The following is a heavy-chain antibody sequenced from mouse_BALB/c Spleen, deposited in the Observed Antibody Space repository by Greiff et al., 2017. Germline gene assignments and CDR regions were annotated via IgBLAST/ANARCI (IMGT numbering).Heavy chain of an antibody. J-gene: IGHJ4*01. CDR2: ISDGGSYT. CDR3: AREGGNYVARDY. Sequence: EVQLMESGGGLVKPGGSLKLSCAASGFTFSDYYMYWVRQTPEKRLEWVATISDGGSYTYYPDSVKGRFTISRENAKNNLYLQMSSLKSEDTAMYYCAREGGNYVARDYWGQGTSVTVSS. CDR1: GFTFSDYY. V-gene: IGHV5-4*02. D-gene: IGHD2-1*01.